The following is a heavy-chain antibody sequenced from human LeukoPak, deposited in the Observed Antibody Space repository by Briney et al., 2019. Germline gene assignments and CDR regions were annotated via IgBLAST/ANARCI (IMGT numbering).Heavy chain of an antibody. D-gene: IGHD3-10*01. CDR2: INHSGST. CDR3: ARDLGFGEYGSYDY. J-gene: IGHJ4*02. CDR1: GYSISSGYY. Sequence: SETLSLTCTVYGYSISSGYYWGWIRQPPGKGLEWIGEINHSGSTNYNPSLKSRVTISVDTSKNQFSLKLSSVTAADTAVYYCARDLGFGEYGSYDYWGQGTLVTVSS. V-gene: IGHV4-38-2*02.